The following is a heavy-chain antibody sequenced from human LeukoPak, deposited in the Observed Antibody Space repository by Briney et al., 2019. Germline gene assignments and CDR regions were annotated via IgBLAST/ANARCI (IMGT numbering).Heavy chain of an antibody. Sequence: GGSLRLSCAASGFSFSSYGMHWVRQAPGKGLEWVTFIRYDGTKKDYADSVKGRFTISRDNSKNTLYLQMNSLRAEDTAVYYCAKHGARGGSSWHNWFDPWGQGTLVTVSS. CDR3: AKHGARGGSSWHNWFDP. V-gene: IGHV3-30*02. J-gene: IGHJ5*02. D-gene: IGHD6-13*01. CDR2: IRYDGTKK. CDR1: GFSFSSYG.